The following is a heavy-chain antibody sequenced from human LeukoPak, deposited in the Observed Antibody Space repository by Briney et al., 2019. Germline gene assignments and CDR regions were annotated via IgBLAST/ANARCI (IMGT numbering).Heavy chain of an antibody. D-gene: IGHD1-7*01. CDR1: GFTFSSYS. CDR2: IKQDGSEK. Sequence: GGSLRLSCAASGFTFSSYSMNWVRQAPGRGLEWVANIKQDGSEKNYVDSVKGRFTISRDNAKNSLYLQMNRMRDEDTAVYYCARDAPGNWNLRPPFDQWGQGTLVTVSS. J-gene: IGHJ4*02. CDR3: ARDAPGNWNLRPPFDQ. V-gene: IGHV3-7*01.